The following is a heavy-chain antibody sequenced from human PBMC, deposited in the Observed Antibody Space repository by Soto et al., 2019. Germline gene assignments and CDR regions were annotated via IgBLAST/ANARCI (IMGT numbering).Heavy chain of an antibody. D-gene: IGHD3-16*01. CDR3: VKGGWLDF. V-gene: IGHV3-23*01. J-gene: IGHJ5*01. Sequence: EVQLLESGGGLVQPGGSLRLSCAASGFSFRTFEMSWVRQAPGRGLEWVSFISDDSSRTYYADAVKGRFTISRDNSKYTLCLQMNSLTAEDTAVYACVKGGWLDFWGQGTLVTVSS. CDR1: GFSFRTFE. CDR2: ISDDSSRT.